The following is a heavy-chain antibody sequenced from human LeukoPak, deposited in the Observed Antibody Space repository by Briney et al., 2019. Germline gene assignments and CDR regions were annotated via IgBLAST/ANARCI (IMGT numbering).Heavy chain of an antibody. CDR1: GDSVSSNSAA. CDR3: AREGYGDLDFDY. Sequence: TLSLTCAISGDSVSSNSAAWNWIRQSPSRGLEWLGRTYYRSKWYNNYAVSVKSRIIIKPDTSKNQFSLQLNSVTPEDTAVYYCAREGYGDLDFDYWGQGTLVTVYS. J-gene: IGHJ4*02. D-gene: IGHD4-17*01. CDR2: TYYRSKWYN. V-gene: IGHV6-1*01.